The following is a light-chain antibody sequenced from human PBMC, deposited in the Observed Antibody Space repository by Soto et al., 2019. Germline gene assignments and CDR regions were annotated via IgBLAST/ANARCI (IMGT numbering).Light chain of an antibody. Sequence: EIVLTQSPGTLSLSPGERATLSCRASQRVSSTYLAWYQQKPGQAPRLLIYGASSRATGIPDRFSGSGSGTDFTLTISRLEPEDFAVYYCQHYDSSLFTFGPGTKVDV. CDR2: GAS. CDR3: QHYDSSLFT. V-gene: IGKV3-20*01. J-gene: IGKJ3*01. CDR1: QRVSSTY.